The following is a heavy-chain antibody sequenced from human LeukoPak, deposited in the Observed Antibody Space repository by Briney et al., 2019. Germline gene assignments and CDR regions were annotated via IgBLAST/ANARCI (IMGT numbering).Heavy chain of an antibody. Sequence: SETLSLTCTVSGGSISSSSYYWGWIRQPPGKGLEWIGSIYYSGSTYYNPSLKSRVTISVHTSKNQFSLKLSSVTAADTAVYYCARHSTTTAALYAFDIWGQGTMVTVSS. CDR3: ARHSTTTAALYAFDI. D-gene: IGHD6-13*01. V-gene: IGHV4-39*01. CDR2: IYYSGST. CDR1: GGSISSSSYY. J-gene: IGHJ3*02.